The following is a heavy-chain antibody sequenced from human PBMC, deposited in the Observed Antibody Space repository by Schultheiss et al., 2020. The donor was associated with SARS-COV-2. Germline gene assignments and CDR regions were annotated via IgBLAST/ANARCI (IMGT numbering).Heavy chain of an antibody. CDR1: GFTFSSYW. D-gene: IGHD3-3*01. CDR3: ARDTRAYYYYYGMDV. CDR2: ISYDGSNK. J-gene: IGHJ6*02. Sequence: GESLKISCAASGFTFSSYWMSWVRQAPGKGLEWVAVISYDGSNKYYADSVKGRFTISRDNSKNTLYLQMNSLRAEDTAVYYCARDTRAYYYYYGMDVWGQGTTVTVSS. V-gene: IGHV3-30*03.